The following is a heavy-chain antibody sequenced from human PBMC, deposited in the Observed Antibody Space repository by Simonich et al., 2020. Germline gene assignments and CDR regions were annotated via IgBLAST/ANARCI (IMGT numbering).Heavy chain of an antibody. V-gene: IGHV1-18*01. Sequence: QVQLVQSGAEVKKPGASVKVSCKASGYTFTSYGISWVRQAPGQGLEWMGRISAFHGNTNYAQKLQGRVTMTTDTSTSTADMELRSRRSDDTAVYYCARASRGTWWYYYFDYWGQGTLVTVSS. CDR3: ARASRGTWWYYYFDY. CDR1: GYTFTSYG. D-gene: IGHD2-15*01. CDR2: ISAFHGNT. J-gene: IGHJ4*02.